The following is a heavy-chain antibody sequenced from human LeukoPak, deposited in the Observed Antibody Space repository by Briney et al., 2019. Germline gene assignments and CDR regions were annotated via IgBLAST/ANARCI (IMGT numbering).Heavy chain of an antibody. CDR2: INPSGGST. Sequence: ASVTVSCKASGYTFTSYYMHWVRQAPGQGLEWMGIINPSGGSTSYAQKFQGRVTMTRDMSTSTVYMELSSLRSEDTAVYYCARPPPQYCSSTSCYLGYWGQGTLVTVSS. D-gene: IGHD2-2*01. J-gene: IGHJ4*03. CDR1: GYTFTSYY. CDR3: ARPPPQYCSSTSCYLGY. V-gene: IGHV1-46*01.